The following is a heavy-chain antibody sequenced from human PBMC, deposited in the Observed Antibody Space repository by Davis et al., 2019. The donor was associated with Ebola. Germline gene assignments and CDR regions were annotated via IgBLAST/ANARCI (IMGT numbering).Heavy chain of an antibody. J-gene: IGHJ5*02. D-gene: IGHD1-26*01. CDR2: IKSDESEK. CDR3: ANWVLVGPTT. CDR1: GFTISSYW. Sequence: GESLKISCAASGFTISSYWMSWVRQAPGKGPEWVANIKSDESEKFYVDSVKGRFTISRDNVKNSLYLQMNSLRAGDTAVYYCANWVLVGPTTWGQGTLVTVSS. V-gene: IGHV3-7*03.